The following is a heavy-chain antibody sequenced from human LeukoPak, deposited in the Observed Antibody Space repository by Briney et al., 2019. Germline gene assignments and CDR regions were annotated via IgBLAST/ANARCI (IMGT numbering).Heavy chain of an antibody. Sequence: PGGSLRLSCAASGFTFSSYAMHWVRQAPGKGLEWVAVISYDGSNKYYADSVKGRFTISRDNSKNTLYLQMNSLRAEDTAVYYCARDRDYSTTSCRTRTFDYWGQGTLVTVSS. CDR3: ARDRDYSTTSCRTRTFDY. V-gene: IGHV3-30*04. CDR2: ISYDGSNK. CDR1: GFTFSSYA. D-gene: IGHD2-2*01. J-gene: IGHJ4*02.